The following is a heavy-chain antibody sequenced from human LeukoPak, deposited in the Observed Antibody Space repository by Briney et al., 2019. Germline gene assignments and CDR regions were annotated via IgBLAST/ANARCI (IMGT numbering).Heavy chain of an antibody. V-gene: IGHV3-48*02. J-gene: IGHJ4*02. CDR3: ARGCSPGTCSPFDY. Sequence: PGGSLRLSCAASGFTFSTYSMNWGRQAPRKGLEWVSYISSSISTVYYADSVRGRFTISRDNAKNSLYLQMNSLRDEDTAVYYCARGCSPGTCSPFDYWGQGTLVTVSS. CDR1: GFTFSTYS. CDR2: ISSSISTV. D-gene: IGHD2-15*01.